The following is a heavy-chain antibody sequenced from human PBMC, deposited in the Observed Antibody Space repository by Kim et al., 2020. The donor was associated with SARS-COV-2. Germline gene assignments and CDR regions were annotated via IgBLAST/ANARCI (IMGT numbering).Heavy chain of an antibody. J-gene: IGHJ4*02. D-gene: IGHD5-18*01. CDR3: ARQDGYSQATNY. V-gene: IGHV4-39*01. CDR2: IYYSGST. CDR1: GGSISSSSYY. Sequence: SETLSLTCTVSGGSISSSSYYWGWIRQPPGKGLEWIGSIYYSGSTYYNPSLKSRVTISVDTSKNQFSLKLSSVTAADTAVYYCARQDGYSQATNYWGQGT.